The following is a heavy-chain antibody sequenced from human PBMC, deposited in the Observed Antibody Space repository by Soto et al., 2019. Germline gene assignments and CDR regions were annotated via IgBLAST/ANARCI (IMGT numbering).Heavy chain of an antibody. V-gene: IGHV1-2*02. J-gene: IGHJ6*02. CDR3: AGDVMGPVYSYHYGMDV. Sequence: ASVKVSCKASGDTLAAYSMHWVRQAPGQGLEWMGWINPNSGATNYAQKFQGRVTMTRDRSISTAYMELSRLRSDDTAVYYCAGDVMGPVYSYHYGMDVWGQGTTVTVYS. CDR1: GDTLAAYS. D-gene: IGHD1-26*01. CDR2: INPNSGAT.